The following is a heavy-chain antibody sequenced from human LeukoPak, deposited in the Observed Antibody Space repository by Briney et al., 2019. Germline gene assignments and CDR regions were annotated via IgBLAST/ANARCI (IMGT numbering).Heavy chain of an antibody. D-gene: IGHD2-2*02. V-gene: IGHV3-7*01. CDR3: ARDCSSTGCYNPTY. J-gene: IGHJ4*02. Sequence: GGSLRLSCAASGFTFSNYWMSWVRQAPGKELEWVANIKQDGSEKYYVDSVKGRFTISRDNAKNSLYLQMNSLRAEDTAVYYCARDCSSTGCYNPTYWGQGTLVTVSS. CDR1: GFTFSNYW. CDR2: IKQDGSEK.